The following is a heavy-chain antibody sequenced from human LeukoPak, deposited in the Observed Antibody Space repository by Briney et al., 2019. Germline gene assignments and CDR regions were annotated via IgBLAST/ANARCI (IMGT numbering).Heavy chain of an antibody. Sequence: SLRLSCAASGFTFTSYGIHWVRHAPGKGLEWVAGISFDGSNKYYADSVKGRFTISRDNSKNTLYLQMNSLRAEDTAVYYCARDPGYSSSWYIIYYYGMDVWGQGTTVTVSS. CDR1: GFTFTSYG. V-gene: IGHV3-33*01. CDR2: ISFDGSNK. D-gene: IGHD6-13*01. J-gene: IGHJ6*02. CDR3: ARDPGYSSSWYIIYYYGMDV.